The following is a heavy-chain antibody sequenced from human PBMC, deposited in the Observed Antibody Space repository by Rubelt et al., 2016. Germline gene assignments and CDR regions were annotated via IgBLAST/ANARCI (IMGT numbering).Heavy chain of an antibody. D-gene: IGHD2-2*02. J-gene: IGHJ3*02. CDR1: GFTFSSYW. Sequence: EVQLVESGGGLVQPGGSLRLSCAASGFTFSSYWMHWVRQAPGKGLVWVSRINSDGISTSYADSVKGRFTIPRDNAKNTLYLQMNSLRAEDTAVYYCARSGPDVVVPADIRVEGDAFDIWGQGTMVTVSS. CDR3: ARSGPDVVVPADIRVEGDAFDI. V-gene: IGHV3-74*01. CDR2: INSDGIST.